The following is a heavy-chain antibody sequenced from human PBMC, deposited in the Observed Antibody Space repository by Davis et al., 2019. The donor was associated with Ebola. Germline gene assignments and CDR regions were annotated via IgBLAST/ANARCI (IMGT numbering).Heavy chain of an antibody. D-gene: IGHD3-10*01. V-gene: IGHV1-24*01. CDR3: VRGGFGETRQHGMDV. CDR1: DYTLREIS. CDR2: FDPEDGET. J-gene: IGHJ6*02. Sequence: AASVKVSCKVSDYTLREISMHWVRQAPGIGLEWMGSFDPEDGETIYAQKFQGRVTMTEDTSTDTAYMELRSLRFEDTAVYYCVRGGFGETRQHGMDVWGQGTTVTVSS.